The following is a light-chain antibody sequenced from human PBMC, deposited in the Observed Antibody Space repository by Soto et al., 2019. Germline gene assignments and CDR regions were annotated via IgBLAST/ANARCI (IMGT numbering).Light chain of an antibody. V-gene: IGKV1-39*01. CDR1: QSISSY. CDR2: AAS. CDR3: QQSYSTPPFT. J-gene: IGKJ3*01. Sequence: DLPMTQSPSSPSASVGDRVTITCRASQSISSYLNWYQQKPGKAPKLLIYAASSLQSGVPSRFSGSGSGTDFTLTISSLQPEDFATYYCQQSYSTPPFTFGPGTKVDIK.